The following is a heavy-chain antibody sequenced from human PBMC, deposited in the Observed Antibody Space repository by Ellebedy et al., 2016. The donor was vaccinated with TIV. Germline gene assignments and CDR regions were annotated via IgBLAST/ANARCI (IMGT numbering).Heavy chain of an antibody. CDR3: VQGGHYFDD. J-gene: IGHJ4*02. D-gene: IGHD3-16*01. CDR2: IKSKSDGGTT. Sequence: PGGSLRLSCAGSGFSFNNAWMSWVRQAPGKGLEWVGRIKSKSDGGTTDYAAPVEGRFTISRDDAKNTLYLQMNSLKTEDTALYNCVQGGHYFDDWGQGTLVTVSS. CDR1: GFSFNNAW. V-gene: IGHV3-15*01.